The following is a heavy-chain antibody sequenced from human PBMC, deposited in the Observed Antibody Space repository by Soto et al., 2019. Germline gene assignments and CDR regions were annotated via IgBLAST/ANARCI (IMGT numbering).Heavy chain of an antibody. J-gene: IGHJ2*01. CDR1: GYTFTGYY. CDR2: INPNSGGT. Sequence: QVQLVQSGAEVKKPGASVKVSCKASGYTFTGYYMHWVRQAPGQGLEWMGWINPNSGGTHYAQKFQGWVTMTRDTSISTAYMELSRLRSDDTAVYYCARWDYNYWYFDLWGRGTLVTVSS. V-gene: IGHV1-2*04. CDR3: ARWDYNYWYFDL. D-gene: IGHD1-20*01.